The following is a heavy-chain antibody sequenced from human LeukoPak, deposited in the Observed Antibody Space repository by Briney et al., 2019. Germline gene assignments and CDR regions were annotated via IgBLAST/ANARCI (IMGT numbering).Heavy chain of an antibody. CDR1: GFTFSSYA. J-gene: IGHJ4*02. V-gene: IGHV3-23*01. CDR3: AKDINWNDGFDY. Sequence: GGSLRLSCAAPGFTFSSYAMSWVRQAPGKGLEWVSAISGSGGSKYYADSVKGRFTISRDNSKNTLYLQMNSLRAEDTAVYYCAKDINWNDGFDYWGQGTLVTVSS. CDR2: ISGSGGSK. D-gene: IGHD1-1*01.